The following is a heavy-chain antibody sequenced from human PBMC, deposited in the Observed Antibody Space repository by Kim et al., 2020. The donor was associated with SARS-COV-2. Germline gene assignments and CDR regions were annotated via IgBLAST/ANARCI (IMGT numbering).Heavy chain of an antibody. V-gene: IGHV3-23*01. Sequence: GGSLRLSCTTSGFTFSYFPLAWVRQPPGKGLEWLSAISADGSSAFYAESVKGRFTISRDSSKNAVFLQMYSLTADDTAIYYCAKENKNSYTTALDYWGQG. J-gene: IGHJ4*02. D-gene: IGHD1-26*01. CDR1: GFTFSYFP. CDR2: ISADGSSA. CDR3: AKENKNSYTTALDY.